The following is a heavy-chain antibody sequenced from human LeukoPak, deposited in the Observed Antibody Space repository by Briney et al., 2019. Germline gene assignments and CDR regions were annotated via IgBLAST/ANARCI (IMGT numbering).Heavy chain of an antibody. D-gene: IGHD6-13*01. J-gene: IGHJ5*02. CDR2: FIPMIDMA. CDR1: GGTFSSYA. CDR3: ARDGSSSWDT. Sequence: GASVKVSCKASGGTFSSYAFNWVRQAPGQGLEWLGRFIPMIDMANSAQNFKGRVSITADKSTSTAYMELSRLRSDDTAVYYCARDGSSSWDTWGQGTLVTVSS. V-gene: IGHV1-69*04.